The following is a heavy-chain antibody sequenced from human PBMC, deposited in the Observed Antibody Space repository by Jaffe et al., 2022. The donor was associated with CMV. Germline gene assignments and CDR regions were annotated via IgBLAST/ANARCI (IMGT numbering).Heavy chain of an antibody. CDR2: IYPGDSDT. V-gene: IGHV5-51*01. CDR1: GYSFTSYW. J-gene: IGHJ5*02. CDR3: ARHRYCSGGSCYPYLFGFDP. D-gene: IGHD2-15*01. Sequence: EVQLVQSGAEVKKPGESLKISCKGSGYSFTSYWIGWVRQMPGKGLEWMGIIYPGDSDTRYSPSFQGQVTISADKSISTAYLQWSSLKASDTAMYYCARHRYCSGGSCYPYLFGFDPWGQGTLVTVSS.